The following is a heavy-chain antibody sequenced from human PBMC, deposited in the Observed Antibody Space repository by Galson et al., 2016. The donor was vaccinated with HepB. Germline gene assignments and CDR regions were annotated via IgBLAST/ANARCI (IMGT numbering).Heavy chain of an antibody. Sequence: SCKASGDTFTNYYIHWVRQAPGQGLEWMGIINPSGLSTYYAQKFQGRVTMTRDTSTSTVYMEVSNLRSEDTAVYYCARETGYSNGRLDYWGQGTLVTVSS. J-gene: IGHJ4*02. D-gene: IGHD5-18*01. CDR1: GDTFTNYY. CDR3: ARETGYSNGRLDY. CDR2: INPSGLST. V-gene: IGHV1-46*01.